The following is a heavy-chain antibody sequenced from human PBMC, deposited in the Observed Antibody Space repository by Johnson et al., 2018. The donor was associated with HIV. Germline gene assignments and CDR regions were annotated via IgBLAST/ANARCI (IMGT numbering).Heavy chain of an antibody. V-gene: IGHV3-30*04. J-gene: IGHJ3*02. CDR1: GFTFSSYT. Sequence: QVLLVESGGGVVQPGRSLRLSCAASGFTFSSYTMQWVRQAPGKGLEWVAVMSYDGISEYNADSVKGRFTISRDNSKNTLYLQMNSLRAEDTAVYYCARGGLTYYYDSSGYPDAFDIWGQGTMVTVSS. D-gene: IGHD3-22*01. CDR2: MSYDGISE. CDR3: ARGGLTYYYDSSGYPDAFDI.